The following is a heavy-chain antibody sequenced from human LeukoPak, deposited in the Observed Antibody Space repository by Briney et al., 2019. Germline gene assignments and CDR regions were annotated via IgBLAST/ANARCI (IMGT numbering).Heavy chain of an antibody. J-gene: IGHJ6*04. V-gene: IGHV1-69*10. D-gene: IGHD3-10*01. CDR1: GGTFSSYA. CDR2: IIPILGTA. Sequence: GASVKVSCKASGGTFSSYAISWVRQAPGQGLEWMGGIIPILGTANYAQKFQGRVTITADKSTSTAYMELSSLRSEDTAVYYCARVGTMWFGEGYYYGMDVWGKGTTVTVSS. CDR3: ARVGTMWFGEGYYYGMDV.